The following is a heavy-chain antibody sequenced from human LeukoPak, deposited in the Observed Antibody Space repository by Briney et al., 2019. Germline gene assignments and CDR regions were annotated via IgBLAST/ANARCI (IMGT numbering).Heavy chain of an antibody. V-gene: IGHV4-39*07. J-gene: IGHJ4*02. CDR2: IYDSGST. CDR3: ARGYSSSPFDY. Sequence: KTSETLSLTCTVSGGSIRSSYYYWGWIRQPPGKGLEWIGSIYDSGSTYYNPSLKSRVTISVDTSKNQFSLKLSSVTAADTAVYYCARGYSSSPFDYWGQGTLVTVSS. D-gene: IGHD6-13*01. CDR1: GGSIRSSYYY.